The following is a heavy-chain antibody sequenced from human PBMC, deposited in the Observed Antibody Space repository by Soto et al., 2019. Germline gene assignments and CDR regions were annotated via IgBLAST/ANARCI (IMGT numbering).Heavy chain of an antibody. CDR3: AKDSYSSTWYLDY. Sequence: GGSLRLSCAASGFTFSSFAMTRVRQAPGKGLEWVSGISGSGGSAYYADTVKGRFTISRDNSKNTLYLQMNSLRAEDTAVYYCAKDSYSSTWYLDYWGQGTLVTVSS. D-gene: IGHD6-13*01. V-gene: IGHV3-23*01. CDR2: ISGSGGSA. J-gene: IGHJ4*02. CDR1: GFTFSSFA.